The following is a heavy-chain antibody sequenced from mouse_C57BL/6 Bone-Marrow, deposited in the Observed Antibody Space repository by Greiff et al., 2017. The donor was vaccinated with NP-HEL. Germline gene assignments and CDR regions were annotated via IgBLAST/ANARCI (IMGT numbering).Heavy chain of an antibody. D-gene: IGHD2-4*01. Sequence: VHLVESGPGLVQPSQRLSIPCTVSGFSLTSYGVHWVRQSPGKGLVWLGVFWSGGSTDYNAAFMSSLSITKDNSKSQVFVKMNSLQADDTAIYYCAKKGHDYDGFAYWGQGTLVTVSA. CDR3: AKKGHDYDGFAY. CDR2: FWSGGST. CDR1: GFSLTSYG. J-gene: IGHJ3*01. V-gene: IGHV2-5*01.